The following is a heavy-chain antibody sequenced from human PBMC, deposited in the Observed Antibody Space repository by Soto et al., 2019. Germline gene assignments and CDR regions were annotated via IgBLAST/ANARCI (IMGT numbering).Heavy chain of an antibody. CDR1: GYTFTNYF. CDR2: INPIFGTA. V-gene: IGHV1-69*01. Sequence: QVQLVQSGAEVKKPGASVKVSCKPSGYTFTNYFIQWLRQAPGQGLEWMGWINPIFGTANYAQKFQGRVTITADESTSTAYMELSSLRSEDTAVYYCASEQQLAHRYNWFDPWGQGTLVTVSS. CDR3: ASEQQLAHRYNWFDP. D-gene: IGHD6-13*01. J-gene: IGHJ5*02.